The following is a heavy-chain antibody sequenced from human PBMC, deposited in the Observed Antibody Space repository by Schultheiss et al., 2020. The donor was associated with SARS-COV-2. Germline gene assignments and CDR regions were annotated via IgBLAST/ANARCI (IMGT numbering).Heavy chain of an antibody. CDR3: ASGIGITGTSSY. J-gene: IGHJ4*02. CDR2: ISYDGSNK. CDR1: GFTFSSYA. Sequence: GESLKISCAASGFTFSSYAMSWVRQAPGKGLEWVAVISYDGSNKYYADSVKGRFTISRDNAKNSLYLQMNSLRAEDTAVYYCASGIGITGTSSYWGQGTLVTVSS. V-gene: IGHV3-30*07. D-gene: IGHD1-7*01.